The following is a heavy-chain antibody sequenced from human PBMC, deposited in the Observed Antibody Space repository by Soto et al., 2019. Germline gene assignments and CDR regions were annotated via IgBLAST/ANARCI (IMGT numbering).Heavy chain of an antibody. CDR3: TGITWFRGMDV. J-gene: IGHJ6*02. D-gene: IGHD3-10*01. CDR1: GDSVSSNSAG. CDR2: TYYKSKWNN. Sequence: SQTLSLTGVISGDSVSSNSAGWTWIRQSPSRGLEWLGRTYYKSKWNNDYALSVKSRITINPDTSKNQFSLHLYSVTPEDTAVYYCTGITWFRGMDVWGQGTPVTVSS. V-gene: IGHV6-1*01.